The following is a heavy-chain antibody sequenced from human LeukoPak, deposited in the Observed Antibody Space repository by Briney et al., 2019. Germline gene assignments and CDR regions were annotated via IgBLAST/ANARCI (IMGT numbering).Heavy chain of an antibody. V-gene: IGHV1-2*02. CDR2: INPNSGGT. CDR1: GYTFTGYY. Sequence: ASVKVSCKASGYTFTGYYMHWVRQAPGQGLEWMGWINPNSGGTNYAQKFQGRVSMTRDTSITTGYMELRRLRYDDTAVYYCARDGDYEAHDAFDIWGQGTMVTVSS. D-gene: IGHD4-17*01. J-gene: IGHJ3*02. CDR3: ARDGDYEAHDAFDI.